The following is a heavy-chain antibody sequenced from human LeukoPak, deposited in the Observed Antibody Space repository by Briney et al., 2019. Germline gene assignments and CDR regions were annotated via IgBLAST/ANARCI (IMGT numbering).Heavy chain of an antibody. Sequence: RASVKVSCKASGYTFTTYPINWVRQAPGQGLEWMGWISAYNGNTNYAQKLQGRVTMTTDTSTSTAYMELRSLRSDDTAVYYCARTQRGNYYDSSGYYPLDYWGQGTLVTVSS. CDR2: ISAYNGNT. J-gene: IGHJ4*02. CDR1: GYTFTTYP. CDR3: ARTQRGNYYDSSGYYPLDY. D-gene: IGHD3-22*01. V-gene: IGHV1-18*01.